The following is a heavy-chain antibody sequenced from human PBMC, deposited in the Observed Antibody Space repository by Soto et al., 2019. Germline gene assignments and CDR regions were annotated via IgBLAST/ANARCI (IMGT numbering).Heavy chain of an antibody. Sequence: ASVKVSCKASGYTFTSYAMHWVRQAPGQRLEWMGWINAGNGNTKYSQKFQGRVTITRDTSASTAYMELSSLRSEDTAVYYCARDYYVFIGYYYSGTIDYWGQGTLVTVFS. D-gene: IGHD3-22*01. CDR2: INAGNGNT. CDR3: ARDYYVFIGYYYSGTIDY. CDR1: GYTFTSYA. J-gene: IGHJ4*02. V-gene: IGHV1-3*01.